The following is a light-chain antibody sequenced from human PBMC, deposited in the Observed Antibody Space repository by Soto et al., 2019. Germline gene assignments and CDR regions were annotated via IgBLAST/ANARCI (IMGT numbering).Light chain of an antibody. CDR3: QHYNNWPPWT. J-gene: IGKJ1*01. Sequence: EIMMTQSPATLSVSPGERATLSCRASQTVVNNLAWYQQKPGQAPRLLIYGASTRATGVPTRFSGSGSGTEFTLTISSLQFEDFAVYYCQHYNNWPPWTFGQGTKVE. V-gene: IGKV3-15*01. CDR1: QTVVNN. CDR2: GAS.